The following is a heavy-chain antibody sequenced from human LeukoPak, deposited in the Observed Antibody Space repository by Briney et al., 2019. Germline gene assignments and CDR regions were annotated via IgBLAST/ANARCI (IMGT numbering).Heavy chain of an antibody. D-gene: IGHD5-18*01. Sequence: SVKVSCKASGGTFSSYAISWVRQAPGQGLEWMGRIIPILGIANYAQKFQGRVTITADKSTSTAYMELSSLRSEDTAVYYCARDLSSGYSYGYFDIWGQGTMVTVSS. CDR2: IIPILGIA. V-gene: IGHV1-69*04. J-gene: IGHJ3*02. CDR3: ARDLSSGYSYGYFDI. CDR1: GGTFSSYA.